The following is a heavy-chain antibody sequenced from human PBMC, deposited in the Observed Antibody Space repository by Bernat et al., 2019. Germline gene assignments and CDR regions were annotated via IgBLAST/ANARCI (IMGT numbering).Heavy chain of an antibody. CDR1: GGTFSSYT. J-gene: IGHJ3*02. D-gene: IGHD3-22*01. CDR2: IIPILGIA. V-gene: IGHV1-69*02. CDR3: ARGDYYDSSGQPAAFDI. Sequence: QVQLVQSGAEVKKPGSSVKVSCKASGGTFSSYTISWVRQAPGQGLEWMGRIIPILGIANYAQKFQGRVTITADKSTSTAYMELSSLRSEDTAVYYCARGDYYDSSGQPAAFDIWGQGTMVTVSS.